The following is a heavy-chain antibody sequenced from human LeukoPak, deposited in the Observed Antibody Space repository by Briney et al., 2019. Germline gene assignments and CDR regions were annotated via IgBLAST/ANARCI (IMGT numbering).Heavy chain of an antibody. V-gene: IGHV1-69*05. CDR3: ARVSPRTDSSGYYSALADAFDI. Sequence: GSSVKVSCKASRGTFSSYAISWVRQAPGQGLEWMGGIIPIFGTANYAQKFQGRVTITTDESTSTAYMELSSLRSEDTAVYYCARVSPRTDSSGYYSALADAFDIWGQGTMVTVSS. CDR1: RGTFSSYA. D-gene: IGHD3-22*01. J-gene: IGHJ3*02. CDR2: IIPIFGTA.